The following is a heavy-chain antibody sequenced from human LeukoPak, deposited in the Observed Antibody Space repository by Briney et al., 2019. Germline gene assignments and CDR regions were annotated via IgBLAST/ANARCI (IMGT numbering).Heavy chain of an antibody. J-gene: IGHJ1*01. V-gene: IGHV3-30*18. CDR1: GFTFSSYG. D-gene: IGHD6-13*01. Sequence: GGSLRLSCAASGFTFSSYGMHWVRQAPGKGLEWVAVISYDGSNKYYADSVKGRFTISRDNSKNTLYLQMNSLRAEDTAVYYCAKDPGYSSSLSEYFQHWGQGTLVTVSS. CDR2: ISYDGSNK. CDR3: AKDPGYSSSLSEYFQH.